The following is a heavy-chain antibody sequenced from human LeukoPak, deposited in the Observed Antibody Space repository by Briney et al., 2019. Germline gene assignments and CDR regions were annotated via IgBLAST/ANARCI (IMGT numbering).Heavy chain of an antibody. CDR2: IYWDGDK. J-gene: IGHJ4*02. D-gene: IGHD3-22*01. V-gene: IGHV2-5*02. CDR3: AHSGAYYYDSSGFDY. CDR1: GFSLSTSGVG. Sequence: SGPTLVNPTQTLTLTCTFSGFSLSTSGVGVGWIRQPPGKALEWLALIYWDGDKRYSPSLKSRLTITHDPSKNQVVLKKTNIDPVDTATYFCAHSGAYYYDSSGFDYWGQGTLVTVSS.